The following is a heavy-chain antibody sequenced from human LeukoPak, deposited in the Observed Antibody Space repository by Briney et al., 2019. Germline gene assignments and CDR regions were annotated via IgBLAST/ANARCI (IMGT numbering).Heavy chain of an antibody. D-gene: IGHD1-1*01. CDR3: ARLGPDGLDGYAVADY. Sequence: SETLSLTCTVSGGSISSYYWSWIRQPPGKGLEWIVSIYYSGSTYYNPSLRSRVTISVDTSKNQFSLKLSSVTAADTAVYYCARLGPDGLDGYAVADYWGQGTLVTVSS. CDR2: IYYSGST. V-gene: IGHV4-59*05. J-gene: IGHJ4*02. CDR1: GGSISSYY.